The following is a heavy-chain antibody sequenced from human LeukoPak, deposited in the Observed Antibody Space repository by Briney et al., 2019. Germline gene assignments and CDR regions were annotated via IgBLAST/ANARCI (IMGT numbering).Heavy chain of an antibody. CDR1: GGSLSSGSSY. V-gene: IGHV4-61*01. CDR3: ARTDLGRHFDY. J-gene: IGHJ4*02. Sequence: SETLSLTCSVSGGSLSSGSSYCSWIRQPPGKGLEWIGYIYYSGSTNYNPSLKSRVTISLDTSKNQFSLKLRSVTAADTAVYYCARTDLGRHFDYWGQGTLVTVSS. D-gene: IGHD1-26*01. CDR2: IYYSGST.